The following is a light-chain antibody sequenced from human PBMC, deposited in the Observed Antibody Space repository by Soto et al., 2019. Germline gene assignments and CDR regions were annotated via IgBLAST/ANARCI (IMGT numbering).Light chain of an antibody. J-gene: IGKJ4*01. V-gene: IGKV1-5*03. CDR2: STS. CDR1: QRISEF. CDR3: QQSNSYSLT. Sequence: DIQMTQSPSSLSASIGDRVTITCRASQRISEFLNWYQQKPGKPPRLLIYSTSSFGSGVPSRFSGSGSGTEFTLTISSLQPDGFATYYCQQSNSYSLTFGGGTKV.